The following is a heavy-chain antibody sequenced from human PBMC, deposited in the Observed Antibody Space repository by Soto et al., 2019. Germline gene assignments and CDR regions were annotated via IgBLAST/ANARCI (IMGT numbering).Heavy chain of an antibody. CDR2: ISYDGSNK. CDR3: AKDRPDYGGNSVFDY. D-gene: IGHD4-17*01. Sequence: HLGGSLRLSCAASGFTFSSYGMHWVRQAPGKGLEWVAVISYDGSNKYYADSVKGRFTISRDNSKNTLYLQMNSLRAEDTAVYYCAKDRPDYGGNSVFDYCGQGTLVTVSS. CDR1: GFTFSSYG. J-gene: IGHJ4*02. V-gene: IGHV3-30*18.